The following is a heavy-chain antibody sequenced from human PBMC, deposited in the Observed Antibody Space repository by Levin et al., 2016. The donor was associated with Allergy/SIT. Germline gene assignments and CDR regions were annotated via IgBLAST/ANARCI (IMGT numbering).Heavy chain of an antibody. D-gene: IGHD4-11*01. Sequence: GGSLRLSCAASGFTFSSYSMNWVRQAPGKGLEWVSYISSSSSTIYYADSVKGRFTISRDNAKNSLYLQMNSLRDEDTAVYYCARDRATVTTWVYYYYMDVWGKGTTVTVSS. CDR2: ISSSSSTI. V-gene: IGHV3-48*02. J-gene: IGHJ6*03. CDR1: GFTFSSYS. CDR3: ARDRATVTTWVYYYYMDV.